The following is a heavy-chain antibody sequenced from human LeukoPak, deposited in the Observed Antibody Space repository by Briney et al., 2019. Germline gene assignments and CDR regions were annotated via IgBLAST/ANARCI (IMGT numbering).Heavy chain of an antibody. D-gene: IGHD6-19*01. J-gene: IGHJ4*02. CDR1: GFTFSNYA. CDR3: AKQEQWLVPAYFDY. CDR2: ISGSGGTT. V-gene: IGHV3-23*01. Sequence: GGSLRPSCAASGFTFSNYAMSWVRQAPGKGLEWVSAISGSGGTTYYADSVKGRFTISRDNSKNTLYLQMNSLRAEETAVYYCAKQEQWLVPAYFDYWGQGTLVAVSS.